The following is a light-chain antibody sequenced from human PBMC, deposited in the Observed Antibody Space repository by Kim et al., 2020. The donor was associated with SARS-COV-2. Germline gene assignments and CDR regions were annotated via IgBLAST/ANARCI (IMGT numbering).Light chain of an antibody. CDR2: DAS. Sequence: DIQMTQSPSSLSASVGDRVTITCHASRDIGHYVNWYQQKPGKAPKILIFDASYLEARVPSRFSGSGSGTSFTFTISSLQPDDIATYYCQQYDNLPLTYGGGTKVDIK. CDR3: QQYDNLPLT. J-gene: IGKJ4*01. CDR1: RDIGHY. V-gene: IGKV1-33*01.